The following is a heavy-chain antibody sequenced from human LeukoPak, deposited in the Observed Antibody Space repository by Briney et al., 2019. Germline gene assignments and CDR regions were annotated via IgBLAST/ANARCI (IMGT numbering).Heavy chain of an antibody. J-gene: IGHJ1*01. CDR1: GGSISSTSYY. Sequence: SETLSLTCTVSGGSISSTSYYWGWIRQPPGQGLEWIGSIYYSGRAYYNPSLRNRATISVDTSKTQFSLKLSSVTAADTAVYYCSVRRYYFDNSGYYHAEYFQHWGQGTLVTVSS. CDR3: SVRRYYFDNSGYYHAEYFQH. V-gene: IGHV4-39*01. D-gene: IGHD3-22*01. CDR2: IYYSGRA.